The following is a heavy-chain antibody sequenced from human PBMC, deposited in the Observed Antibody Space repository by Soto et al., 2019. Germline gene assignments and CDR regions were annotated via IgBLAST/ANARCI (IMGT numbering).Heavy chain of an antibody. Sequence: EVQLLQSGGGVVPPGGSLRLACATSGFTFNTYPMTWVRQAPGKGLAWVSSISSTAGRTSSYADSVKGRFAISRDFSDNTVYLQMNNLRVDDTAVYFCAKGVLSFHYGMEVWGQGTTVTVSS. J-gene: IGHJ6*02. CDR2: ISSTAGRTS. CDR3: AKGVLSFHYGMEV. D-gene: IGHD3-10*01. CDR1: GFTFNTYP. V-gene: IGHV3-23*01.